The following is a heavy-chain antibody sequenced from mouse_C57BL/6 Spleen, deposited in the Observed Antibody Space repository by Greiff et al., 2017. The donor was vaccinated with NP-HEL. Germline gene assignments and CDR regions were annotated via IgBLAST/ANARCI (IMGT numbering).Heavy chain of an antibody. D-gene: IGHD1-1*01. J-gene: IGHJ3*01. CDR2: INPYNGGT. CDR3: ARSLITTVGASPTWVAY. V-gene: IGHV1-19*01. CDR1: GYTFTDYY. Sequence: EVQLQQSGPVLVKPGASVKMSCKASGYTFTDYYMNWVKQSHGKSLEWIGVINPYNGGTSYNQKFKGKATLTVDKSSSTAYMELNSLTSEDSAVYYCARSLITTVGASPTWVAYWGQGTRVTVSA.